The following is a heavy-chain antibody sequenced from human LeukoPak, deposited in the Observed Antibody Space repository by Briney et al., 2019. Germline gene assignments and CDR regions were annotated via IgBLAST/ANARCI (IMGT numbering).Heavy chain of an antibody. CDR2: ISSSSSYI. Sequence: GGSLRLSCSASGFTFSSYNMNWVRQAPGKGLEWVSSISSSSSYIYYADSVKGRFTISRDNAKNSLYLQMNSLRAEDTAVYYCARVWPSSGCYLCGAGTLVTVSS. V-gene: IGHV3-21*01. CDR1: GFTFSSYN. CDR3: ARVWPSSGCYL. D-gene: IGHD6-19*01. J-gene: IGHJ5*02.